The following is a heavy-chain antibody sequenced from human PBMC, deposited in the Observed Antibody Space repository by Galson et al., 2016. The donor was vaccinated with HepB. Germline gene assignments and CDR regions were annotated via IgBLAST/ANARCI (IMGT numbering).Heavy chain of an antibody. CDR3: ARERDRGRSSEWSRAGFDP. D-gene: IGHD3-3*01. Sequence: SVKVSCKASGYTFSDYGTSWVRQAPGQGLEWMGWISAYNGNTTYAQKIQGRVSMTTDISTSTAYMDLRSLRSDDTAVYYCARERDRGRSSEWSRAGFDPWGQGTLVTVSS. V-gene: IGHV1-18*01. J-gene: IGHJ5*02. CDR2: ISAYNGNT. CDR1: GYTFSDYG.